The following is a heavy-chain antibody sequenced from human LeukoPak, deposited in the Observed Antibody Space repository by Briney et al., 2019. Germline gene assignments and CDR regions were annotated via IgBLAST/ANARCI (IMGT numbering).Heavy chain of an antibody. CDR2: ISSNGGST. V-gene: IGHV3-64*01. D-gene: IGHD5-24*01. J-gene: IGHJ5*02. CDR1: GFTFSSYA. Sequence: GGSLRLSCAASGFTFSSYAMHWVRQAPGKGLEYVSAISSNGGSTYYANSVKGRFTISRDNSKNTLYLQMGSLRAEDMAVYYCARGLETDGYGPGYEGFDPWGQGTLVTVSS. CDR3: ARGLETDGYGPGYEGFDP.